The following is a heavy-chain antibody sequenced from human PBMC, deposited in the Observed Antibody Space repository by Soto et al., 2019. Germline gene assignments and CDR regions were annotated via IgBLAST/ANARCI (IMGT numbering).Heavy chain of an antibody. CDR2: IYHSGSP. D-gene: IGHD2-2*01. Sequence: QVLLQESGPGLVKPSETLSLTCSVSGASITSYYWSWIRQPPGKGLEWIGYIYHSGSPSYNPSLKRRVTISVDTSKNQLSLRLVSVTAADTALYFCAREDFASCSSTTCLNWFDPWGQGTLVTVSS. CDR3: AREDFASCSSTTCLNWFDP. CDR1: GASITSYY. V-gene: IGHV4-59*01. J-gene: IGHJ5*02.